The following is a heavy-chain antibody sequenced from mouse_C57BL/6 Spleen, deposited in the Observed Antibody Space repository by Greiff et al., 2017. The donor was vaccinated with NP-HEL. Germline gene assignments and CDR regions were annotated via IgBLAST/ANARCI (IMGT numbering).Heavy chain of an antibody. Sequence: QVQLQQSGAELVRPGASVTLSCKASGYTFTDYEMHWVKQTPVHGLEWIGAIDPETGGTAYNQKFKGKAILTADKSSSTAYMELRSLTSEDSAVYYCTRYPLLTTCKSHFAYWGQGTLVTVSA. CDR2: IDPETGGT. CDR3: TRYPLLTTCKSHFAY. V-gene: IGHV1-15*01. J-gene: IGHJ3*01. D-gene: IGHD1-1*01. CDR1: GYTFTDYE.